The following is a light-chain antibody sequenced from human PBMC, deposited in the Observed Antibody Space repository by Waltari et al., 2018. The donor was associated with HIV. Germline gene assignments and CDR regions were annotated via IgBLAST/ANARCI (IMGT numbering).Light chain of an antibody. J-gene: IGLJ3*02. CDR3: VLYMGSGISV. V-gene: IGLV8-61*01. CDR2: NTN. CDR1: SGSVSTSSY. Sequence: QTVVTQGPSFSVSPGGTVTLTCGLSSGSVSTSSYPSWYQQTPGQAPRTLIYNTNPRSSGVPDRFSGSILGNKAALTIAGAQADDESDYYCVLYMGSGISVFGGGTKLTVL.